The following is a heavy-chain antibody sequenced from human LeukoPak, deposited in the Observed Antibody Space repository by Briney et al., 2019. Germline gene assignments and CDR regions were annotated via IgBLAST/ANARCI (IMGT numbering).Heavy chain of an antibody. V-gene: IGHV3-23*01. CDR2: IGIKGST. CDR1: GFTFSSYA. J-gene: IGHJ4*02. Sequence: GGSLRLSCAASGFTFSSYAMGWVRQIPEKGLEWVSAIGIKGSTYYADSVKGRFTISRDNSKNTLYLQMSSLRAEDTALYYCAKEDTGWYDYWGQGTLVTVSS. D-gene: IGHD6-19*01. CDR3: AKEDTGWYDY.